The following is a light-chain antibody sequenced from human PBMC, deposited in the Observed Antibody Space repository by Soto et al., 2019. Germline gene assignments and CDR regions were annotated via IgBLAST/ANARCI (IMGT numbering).Light chain of an antibody. CDR1: NSNIGNNK. V-gene: IGLV1-44*01. CDR3: ATWDDSLHGYV. J-gene: IGLJ1*01. Sequence: QSVLTQPPSACGTLGKRVNISCSGSNSNIGNNKVNWYQQLPGTAPKLLIYTSNQRPSGVPDRFSGSKSGASASLAISGLQSEDEADYYCATWDDSLHGYVFGTGTKVTVL. CDR2: TSN.